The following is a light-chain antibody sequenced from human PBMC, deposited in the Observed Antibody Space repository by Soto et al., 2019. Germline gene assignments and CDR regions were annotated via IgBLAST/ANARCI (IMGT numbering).Light chain of an antibody. J-gene: IGLJ1*01. CDR3: CSYTSDLTPYV. CDR2: GVT. Sequence: QSALTQPASVSGSPGQSITISWTGTSSDIGGHDDVSWYQQHPGKVPKLLIYGVTDRPSGVSNRFSGSKSGNVASLTISGLQAEDEADYYCCSYTSDLTPYVFGTGTKVTVL. V-gene: IGLV2-14*03. CDR1: SSDIGGHDD.